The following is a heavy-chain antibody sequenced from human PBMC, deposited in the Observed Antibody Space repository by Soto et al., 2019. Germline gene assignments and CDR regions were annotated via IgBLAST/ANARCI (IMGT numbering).Heavy chain of an antibody. CDR3: ARDADSSGLRY. CDR1: GFTVSGMF. CDR2: IYPAGPT. D-gene: IGHD6-19*01. Sequence: GGSLRLSCAASGFTVSGMFMNWVRQAPGKGLEWVSVIYPAGPTYYADSVKGRFTISRDNSKNTRFLQLNNLRAEDTAVYYCARDADSSGLRYWGQGILVTVSS. J-gene: IGHJ4*02. V-gene: IGHV3-53*01.